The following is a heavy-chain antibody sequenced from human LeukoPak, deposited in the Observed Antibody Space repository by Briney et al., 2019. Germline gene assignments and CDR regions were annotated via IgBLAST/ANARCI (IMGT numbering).Heavy chain of an antibody. CDR2: IDPGDSDT. D-gene: IGHD6-6*01. CDR3: ARRPIAATRSDAFDI. V-gene: IGHV5-51*07. J-gene: IGHJ3*02. Sequence: GGSLKISCKGSGYSFTSYWIGWVHQMPGKGLEWMGNIDPGDSDTRYSPSFQGQVTISADKSISTAYLQWSSLKASDTAMYYCARRPIAATRSDAFDIWGQGTMVTVSS. CDR1: GYSFTSYW.